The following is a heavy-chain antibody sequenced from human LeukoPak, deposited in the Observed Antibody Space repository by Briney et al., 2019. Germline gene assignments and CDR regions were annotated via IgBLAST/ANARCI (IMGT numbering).Heavy chain of an antibody. CDR2: IRSKAYGGAA. V-gene: IGHV3-49*03. J-gene: IGHJ4*02. D-gene: IGHD3-10*01. CDR3: ACTQGLVLWFGELFR. CDR1: GFTFGDFA. Sequence: GRSLRLSCTASGFTFGDFAMSWFRQAPGKGLEWVGFIRSKAYGGAAEYAASVKGRFTISRDDSKSIAYLQMNSLRAEDTAVYYCACTQGLVLWFGELFRWGQGTLVTVSS.